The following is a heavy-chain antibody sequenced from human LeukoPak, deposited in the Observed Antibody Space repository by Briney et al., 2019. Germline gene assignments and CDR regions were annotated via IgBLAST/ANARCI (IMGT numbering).Heavy chain of an antibody. J-gene: IGHJ4*02. CDR2: IGTYGGDT. Sequence: ASVKVSCKATSRISSVRQAPGQGLAWMGWIGTYGGDTYYAQKFQGRITVTTDTSTSTVYMELRNMRSDDTAVYYCARDLWNFYDDSGYNRDFDCWGQGTLVTVSS. CDR3: ARDLWNFYDDSGYNRDFDC. CDR1: TSR. D-gene: IGHD3-22*01. V-gene: IGHV1-18*01.